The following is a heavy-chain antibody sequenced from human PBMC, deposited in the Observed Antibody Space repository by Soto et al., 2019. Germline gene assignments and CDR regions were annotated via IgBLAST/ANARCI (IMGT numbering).Heavy chain of an antibody. Sequence: AAVKVSCKASGYTFTGYYMHWVRQAPGQGLEWMGWINPNSGGTNYAQKFQGWVTMTRDTSISTAYMELSRLRSDDTAVYYCARDARGDEAPMDYWGQGTLVTVSS. CDR3: ARDARGDEAPMDY. V-gene: IGHV1-2*04. CDR2: INPNSGGT. D-gene: IGHD3-10*01. CDR1: GYTFTGYY. J-gene: IGHJ4*02.